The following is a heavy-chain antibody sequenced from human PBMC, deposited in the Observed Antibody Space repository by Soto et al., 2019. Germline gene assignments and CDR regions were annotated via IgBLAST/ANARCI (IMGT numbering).Heavy chain of an antibody. CDR1: GITFSRYS. CDR3: VRVGRLGGY. CDR2: ITSGSTYI. Sequence: LRLSCAASGITFSRYSMNWVRQAPGKGLEWISSITSGSTYIHYADSVKGRFSISRDNARNSLYLQMNSLRVEDTAVYYCVRVGRLGGYWGQGALVTVSS. V-gene: IGHV3-21*04. D-gene: IGHD3-16*01. J-gene: IGHJ4*02.